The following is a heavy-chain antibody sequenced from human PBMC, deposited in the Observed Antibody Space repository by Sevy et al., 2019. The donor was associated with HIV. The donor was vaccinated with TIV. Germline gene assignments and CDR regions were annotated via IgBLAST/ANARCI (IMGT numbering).Heavy chain of an antibody. CDR2: VSYDGSNK. D-gene: IGHD1-26*01. V-gene: IGHV3-30*18. CDR3: AKDMYTEGYLEYYFAC. J-gene: IGHJ4*02. Sequence: GGSLRRSCAASGFSFISYGMHWVRQAPGKGLECVAVVSYDGSNKDNADCVKGLFTISRDNSKNTLYLQMNSLGAEATAVYYCAKDMYTEGYLEYYFACWGQGTLVTVSS. CDR1: GFSFISYG.